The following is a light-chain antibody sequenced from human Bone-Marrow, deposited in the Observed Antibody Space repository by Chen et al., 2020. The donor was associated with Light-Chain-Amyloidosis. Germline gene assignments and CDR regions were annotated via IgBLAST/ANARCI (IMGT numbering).Light chain of an antibody. CDR1: SSDIGDYNY. J-gene: IGLJ3*02. CDR3: SSYTSSSTRV. V-gene: IGLV2-14*01. CDR2: DVS. Sequence: QSALTQPASVSGSPGQSITISCTGTSSDIGDYNYVSWYQQHPGKAPKLMIYDVSNRPSGVSDRFAGSKSGVTASLTSSGLQAEEEADYFCSSYTSSSTRVFGGGTKLTVL.